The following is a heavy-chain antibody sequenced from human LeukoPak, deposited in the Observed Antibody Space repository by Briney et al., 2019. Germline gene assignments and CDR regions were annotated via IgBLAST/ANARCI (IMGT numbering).Heavy chain of an antibody. Sequence: PGGSLRLSCAASGFTFSNSWMTWVRQAPGKGLEWVANIKEDGSEKYYVDSVGGRFTISRDNAKNSLYLQMNSLRADDTAVYYCARMRYSDYWGQGTLVTVSS. J-gene: IGHJ4*02. V-gene: IGHV3-7*01. D-gene: IGHD1-1*01. CDR2: IKEDGSEK. CDR3: ARMRYSDY. CDR1: GFTFSNSW.